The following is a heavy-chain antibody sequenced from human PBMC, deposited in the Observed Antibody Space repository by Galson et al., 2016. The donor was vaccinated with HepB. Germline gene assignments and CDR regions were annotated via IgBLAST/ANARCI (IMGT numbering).Heavy chain of an antibody. Sequence: SLRLSCAASGFAFSSHWMHWVRQDPGKGLVWVSRINSDGTISNYEDSVKGRFTISRDNAQNTLYLQMNSLRDEDTAVYYCLRDSPGVPTPAYNWFDPWGRGTLVTVSS. CDR1: GFAFSSHW. J-gene: IGHJ5*02. V-gene: IGHV3-74*01. CDR2: INSDGTIS. CDR3: LRDSPGVPTPAYNWFDP. D-gene: IGHD2-2*01.